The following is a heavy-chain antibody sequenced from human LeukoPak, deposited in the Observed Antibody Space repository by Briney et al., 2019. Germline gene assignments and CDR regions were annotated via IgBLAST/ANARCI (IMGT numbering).Heavy chain of an antibody. D-gene: IGHD1-14*01. CDR2: IYYSGST. CDR1: GGSISGYY. Sequence: VKPSETLSLTCTVSGGSISGYYWSWIRQPPGKGLEWIGYIYYSGSTNYNASLQGRVTISVDTSKNQFSLKLSSVTAADTAVYYCARSHHDPRKTTRGVGRAFDIWGQGTMVTVSS. CDR3: ARSHHDPRKTTRGVGRAFDI. J-gene: IGHJ3*02. V-gene: IGHV4-59*12.